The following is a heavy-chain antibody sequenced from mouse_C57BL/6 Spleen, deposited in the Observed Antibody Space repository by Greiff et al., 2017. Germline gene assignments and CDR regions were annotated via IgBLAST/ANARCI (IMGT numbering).Heavy chain of an antibody. CDR2: INPSNGGT. V-gene: IGHV1-53*01. J-gene: IGHJ4*01. Sequence: VQLQQPGTELVKPGASVKLSCKASGYTFTSYWMHWVKQRPGQGLEWIGNINPSNGGTNYNEKFKSKATLTVDKSSRTAYMLLSSLPSEASAVYSCAGLLIYYWVQAPSVPVSS. CDR1: GYTFTSYW. CDR3: AGLLIYY. D-gene: IGHD1-1*01.